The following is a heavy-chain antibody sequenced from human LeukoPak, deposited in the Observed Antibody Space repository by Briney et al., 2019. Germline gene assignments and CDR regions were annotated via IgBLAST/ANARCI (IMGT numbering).Heavy chain of an antibody. CDR2: INPSGGST. CDR3: ARDLSGYTPTSQFDY. Sequence: ASVKVSCKASGYTFTSYYMHWVRQAPGQGLEWMGIINPSGGSTSYAQKFQGRVTMTRDTSTSTVYTELSSLRSEDTAVYYCARDLSGYTPTSQFDYWGQGTLVTVSS. V-gene: IGHV1-46*01. J-gene: IGHJ4*02. D-gene: IGHD3-22*01. CDR1: GYTFTSYY.